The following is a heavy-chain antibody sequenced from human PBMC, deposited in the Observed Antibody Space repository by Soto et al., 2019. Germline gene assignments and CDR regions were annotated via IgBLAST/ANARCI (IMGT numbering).Heavy chain of an antibody. CDR3: ARDSGHIVVVTATNRYWYFDL. CDR1: GFTFSSYS. Sequence: EVQLVESGGGLVQPGGSLRLSCAASGFTFSSYSMNWVRQAPGKGLEWVSYISSSSSTIYYADSVKGRFTISRDNAKNSLYLQMHSLREEDTAVYYCARDSGHIVVVTATNRYWYFDLWGRGTLVTVSS. D-gene: IGHD2-21*02. V-gene: IGHV3-48*02. J-gene: IGHJ2*01. CDR2: ISSSSSTI.